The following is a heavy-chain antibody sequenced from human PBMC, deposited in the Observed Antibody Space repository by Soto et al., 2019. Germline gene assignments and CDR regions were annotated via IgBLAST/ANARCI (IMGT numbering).Heavy chain of an antibody. J-gene: IGHJ4*02. V-gene: IGHV1-18*01. CDR1: GYTFTSYG. CDR3: ATRSPAFDY. Sequence: QVQLVQSGPEVKKPGASVKVSCKTSGYTFTSYGITWVRQAPGHSVEWMGWITTDKGKTTYAQKFQGRVTMPTDTSTSTGYMHLRSLRSDDTAVYYCATRSPAFDYWGQGALVTVSS. CDR2: ITTDKGKT.